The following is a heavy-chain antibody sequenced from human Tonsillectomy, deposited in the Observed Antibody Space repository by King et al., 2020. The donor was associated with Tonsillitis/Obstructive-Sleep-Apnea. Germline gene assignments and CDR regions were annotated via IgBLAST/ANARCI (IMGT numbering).Heavy chain of an antibody. J-gene: IGHJ4*02. D-gene: IGHD5-12*01. CDR1: GYTFTGYY. Sequence: QLVQSGAEVKKPGASVKVSCKASGYTFTGYYMHWVRQAPGQGLEWMGWINPNSGGTNYAQKFQGRVTMTRDTSISTAYMELSRLRSDDTAVYYCARGVIYSGYDRDRYSFDFWGQGTLVTVSS. CDR2: INPNSGGT. V-gene: IGHV1-2*02. CDR3: ARGVIYSGYDRDRYSFDF.